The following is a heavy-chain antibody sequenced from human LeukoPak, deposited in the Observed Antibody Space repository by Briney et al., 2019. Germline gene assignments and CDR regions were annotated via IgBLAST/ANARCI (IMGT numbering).Heavy chain of an antibody. D-gene: IGHD4-17*01. CDR2: FDPEDGET. CDR1: GYTLTELS. CDR3: ATEVGRYYGVNCYYYMDV. J-gene: IGHJ6*03. V-gene: IGHV1-24*01. Sequence: ASVKVSCKVSGYTLTELSMHWVRQAPGKGLEWMGGFDPEDGETIYAQKFQGRVTMTEGTSTDTAYMELSSLRSEDTAVHYCATEVGRYYGVNCYYYMDVWGKGTTVTVSS.